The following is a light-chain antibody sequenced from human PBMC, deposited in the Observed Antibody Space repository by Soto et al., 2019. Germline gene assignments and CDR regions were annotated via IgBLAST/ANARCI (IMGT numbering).Light chain of an antibody. Sequence: QSALTQPASVSWSPGQSITISCTGTSSDVGGYNYVSWYQQHPGKAPKLMIYEVSNRPSGVSNRFSGSKSGNTASLTISGLQAEDEADYYCSSYTSSSTQVFGTGTKLTVL. CDR1: SSDVGGYNY. CDR2: EVS. CDR3: SSYTSSSTQV. V-gene: IGLV2-14*01. J-gene: IGLJ1*01.